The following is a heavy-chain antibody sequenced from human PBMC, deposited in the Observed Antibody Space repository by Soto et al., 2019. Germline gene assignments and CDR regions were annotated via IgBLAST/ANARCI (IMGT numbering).Heavy chain of an antibody. J-gene: IGHJ5*02. CDR1: GGSISDISYC. CDR3: ARHKSGSDWFDP. CDR2: MFYSGAT. Sequence: SETLSLTCTVSGGSISDISYCWGWIRQPPGKGLQWIGCMFYSGATYYNPSLKNRVTLSVDTSNNEFSLKLVSVTAPDTAVYYCARHKSGSDWFDPWGPGTLVTVSS. D-gene: IGHD2-15*01. V-gene: IGHV4-39*01.